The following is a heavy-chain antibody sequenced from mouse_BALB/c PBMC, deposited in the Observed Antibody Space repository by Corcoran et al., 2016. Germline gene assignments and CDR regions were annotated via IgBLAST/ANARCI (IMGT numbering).Heavy chain of an antibody. CDR3: ARHHYCVSGYFDV. D-gene: IGHD1-2*01. Sequence: EVKLLESGGGLVQPGGSLKLSCAASGFDFSRYWMSWVRQAPGKGLEWIGEINPDSSTINYTPSLKDKFIISRDNAKNTLYLQMSKVRSEDTARYYCARHHYCVSGYFDVWGAGTTVTVSS. CDR1: GFDFSRYW. CDR2: INPDSSTI. J-gene: IGHJ1*01. V-gene: IGHV4-1*02.